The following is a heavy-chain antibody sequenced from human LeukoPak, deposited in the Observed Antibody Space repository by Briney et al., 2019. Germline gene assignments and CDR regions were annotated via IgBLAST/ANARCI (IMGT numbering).Heavy chain of an antibody. D-gene: IGHD6-6*01. Sequence: ASVKVSCKASGGTFSSYAISWVRQAPGQGLEWMGMINPSGGSTSNAQKFQGRVTMTRDTSTSTVYMELSSLRSEDTAVYYCARISSIAAAENNWFDPWGQGTLVTVSS. CDR2: INPSGGST. J-gene: IGHJ5*02. V-gene: IGHV1-46*01. CDR3: ARISSIAAAENNWFDP. CDR1: GGTFSSYA.